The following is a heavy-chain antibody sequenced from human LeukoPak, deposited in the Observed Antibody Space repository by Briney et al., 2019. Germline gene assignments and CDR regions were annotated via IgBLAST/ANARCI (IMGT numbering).Heavy chain of an antibody. J-gene: IGHJ5*02. V-gene: IGHV3-48*01. Sequence: GGSLRLSCAASGFTFSTHNMIWVRQAPGKGLEWISYISSSSSLIYYADSVEGRFTISRDNAKKSLYLHMSSLRAEDTAVYYCARGRYSWNSVNGGAFDPWGQGTLVTVSS. CDR2: ISSSSSLI. CDR3: ARGRYSWNSVNGGAFDP. CDR1: GFTFSTHN. D-gene: IGHD1-20*01.